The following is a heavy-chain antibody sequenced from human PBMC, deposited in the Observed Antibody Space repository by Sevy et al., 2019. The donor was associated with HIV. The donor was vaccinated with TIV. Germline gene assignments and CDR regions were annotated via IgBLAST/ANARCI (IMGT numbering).Heavy chain of an antibody. CDR1: GFTFSSYS. D-gene: IGHD2-2*01. V-gene: IGHV3-48*01. Sequence: GGSLRLSCAASGFTFSSYSMNWVRQAPGKGLEWVSYISSSSTIYYADSVKGRFTISRDNAKNSLYLQMNSLRAEDTAVYYCARGFNVVVPADFDYWGQGTLVTVSS. CDR2: ISSSSTI. J-gene: IGHJ4*02. CDR3: ARGFNVVVPADFDY.